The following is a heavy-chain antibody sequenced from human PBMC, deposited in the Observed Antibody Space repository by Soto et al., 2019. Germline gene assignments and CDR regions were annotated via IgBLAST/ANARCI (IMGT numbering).Heavy chain of an antibody. CDR3: TNGGPI. J-gene: IGHJ3*02. CDR2: ISAYNGNT. Sequence: EGSWKVSCKASGYTLYRFGISWVRQAPGQGLEWMGWISAYNGNTNYAQKLQGRVTMTTDTSTSTAYMELRSLRSDDTAVYYCTNGGPIWGQGTMVTVSS. CDR1: GYTLYRFG. V-gene: IGHV1-18*01. D-gene: IGHD7-27*01.